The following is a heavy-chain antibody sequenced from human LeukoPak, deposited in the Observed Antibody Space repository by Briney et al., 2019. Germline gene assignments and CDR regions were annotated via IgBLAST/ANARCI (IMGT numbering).Heavy chain of an antibody. CDR3: AREQFPDSSAGY. CDR1: GFTFSSYS. V-gene: IGHV3-21*01. D-gene: IGHD5-24*01. CDR2: ISSSSSYI. J-gene: IGHJ4*02. Sequence: GGSLRLSCAASGFTFSSYSMNWVRQAPGKGLEWVSSISSSSSYIYYADSVKGRFTISRDNAKNSLYLQMNSLRAEDTAVYYCAREQFPDSSAGYWGQGTLVTVSS.